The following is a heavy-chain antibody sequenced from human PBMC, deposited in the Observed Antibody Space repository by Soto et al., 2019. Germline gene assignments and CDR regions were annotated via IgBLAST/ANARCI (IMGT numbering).Heavy chain of an antibody. CDR1: VYSLTNYW. CDR3: ARQYISTWDLNY. CDR2: IYPGDSDT. Sequence: GESLKISCKGSVYSLTNYWIGWVRQMPGKCLEWMGIIYPGDSDTXXSPSFQGXXTISAYKSISTXYLQWXSLKASDTAMYYCARQYISTWDLNYWCQGTLVTVSS. D-gene: IGHD6-13*01. J-gene: IGHJ4*02. V-gene: IGHV5-51*01.